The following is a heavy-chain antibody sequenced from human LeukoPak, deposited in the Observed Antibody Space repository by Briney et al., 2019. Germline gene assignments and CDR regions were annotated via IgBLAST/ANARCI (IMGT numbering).Heavy chain of an antibody. V-gene: IGHV3-30-3*01. CDR1: GFTFSSYA. Sequence: GGSLRLSCAASGFTFSSYAMHWVRQAPGKGLEWVAVISYDGSNKYYADSVKGRFTISRDNSKNTLYLQMNSLRAEDTAVYYCARGVRSSWYYFDYWGQGTLVTVSS. CDR3: ARGVRSSWYYFDY. J-gene: IGHJ4*02. D-gene: IGHD6-13*01. CDR2: ISYDGSNK.